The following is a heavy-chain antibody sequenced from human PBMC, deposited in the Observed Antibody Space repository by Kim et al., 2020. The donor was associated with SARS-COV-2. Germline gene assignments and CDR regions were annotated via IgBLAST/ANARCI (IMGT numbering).Heavy chain of an antibody. Sequence: SETLSLTCTVSGGSISSGDYYWSWIRQPPGKGLDWIGYIYYSGSTYYNPSLKSRVTISVDTSKNQFSLKLSSVTAADTAVYYCARDRMFLIGIDAFDIWGQGTMVTVSS. CDR2: IYYSGST. J-gene: IGHJ3*02. V-gene: IGHV4-30-4*01. CDR3: ARDRMFLIGIDAFDI. CDR1: GGSISSGDYY. D-gene: IGHD1-20*01.